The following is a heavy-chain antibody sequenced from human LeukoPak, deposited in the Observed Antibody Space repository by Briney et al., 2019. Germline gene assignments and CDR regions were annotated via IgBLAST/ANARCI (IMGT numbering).Heavy chain of an antibody. Sequence: SVTVSCKASGXTFTSYAMHWVRQAPGQRLEWMGWINAGNGNTKYSQKFQGRVTITRDTSASTAYMELSSLRSEDTAVYYCARSSGERSFDYWGQGTLVTVSS. CDR1: GXTFTSYA. J-gene: IGHJ4*02. V-gene: IGHV1-3*01. D-gene: IGHD6-25*01. CDR3: ARSSGERSFDY. CDR2: INAGNGNT.